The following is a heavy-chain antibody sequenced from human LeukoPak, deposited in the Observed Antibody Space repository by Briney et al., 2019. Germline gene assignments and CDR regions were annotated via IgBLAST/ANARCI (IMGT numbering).Heavy chain of an antibody. Sequence: SETLSLTCTVSGGSISSYYWSWIRQPPGKGLEWIGYSYYSGSTNYNPSLKSRVTISEDTSKNQFSLKLSSVTAADTAVYYCATVVTRDYFDYWGQGTLVTVSS. CDR1: GGSISSYY. J-gene: IGHJ4*02. V-gene: IGHV4-59*01. CDR3: ATVVTRDYFDY. D-gene: IGHD4-17*01. CDR2: SYYSGST.